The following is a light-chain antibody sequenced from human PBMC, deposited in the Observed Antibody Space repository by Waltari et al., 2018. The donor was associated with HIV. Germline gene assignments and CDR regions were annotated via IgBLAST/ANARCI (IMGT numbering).Light chain of an antibody. CDR1: TSNIGADYD. J-gene: IGLJ2*01. CDR3: QSHDEFVGSRE. Sequence: QSALTQPPSVSGAPGQTVTISCTGTTSNIGADYDVHWYQQFTGGAPRLLISAGNKRTAGVPHRVSVSKSGNSASLTITGLQSDDEAEYYCQSHDEFVGSREFGGG. CDR2: AGN. V-gene: IGLV1-40*01.